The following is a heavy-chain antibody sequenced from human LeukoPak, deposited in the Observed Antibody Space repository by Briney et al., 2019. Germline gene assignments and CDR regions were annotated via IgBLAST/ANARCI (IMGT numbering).Heavy chain of an antibody. V-gene: IGHV4-61*02. CDR1: SRSISSGSYY. Sequence: SQTLSLTCTVSSRSISSGSYYWRWIRKPAGKALEWFGRIYSSGSTNYNPSLKSRVTISVDTSKNQFSLKLSSVTAADTAMYYCARELSPRDGKGYYFDYGGQGTRVTVDS. CDR2: IYSSGST. CDR3: ARELSPRDGKGYYFDY. J-gene: IGHJ4*02. D-gene: IGHD2-21*02.